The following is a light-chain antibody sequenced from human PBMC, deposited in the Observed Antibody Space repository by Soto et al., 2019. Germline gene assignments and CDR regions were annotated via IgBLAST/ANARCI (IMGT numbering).Light chain of an antibody. CDR2: AAS. Sequence: EIVLTQSPGTLSLSPGERATLSCRASQSVTSSSLAWYQQRPGRAPRLLIYAASSRATGVPDRFSGSGSGTDFTLTITTLEPEDFAVYYCQHFGTSPPYTFGQGTTLEIK. V-gene: IGKV3-20*01. CDR1: QSVTSSS. CDR3: QHFGTSPPYT. J-gene: IGKJ2*01.